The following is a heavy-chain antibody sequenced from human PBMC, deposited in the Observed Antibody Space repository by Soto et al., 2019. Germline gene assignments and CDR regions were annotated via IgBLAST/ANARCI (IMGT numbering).Heavy chain of an antibody. V-gene: IGHV3-48*02. CDR3: AQIGAAAGDVNYYYYGMDV. D-gene: IGHD6-13*01. J-gene: IGHJ6*02. CDR1: GFNFSAYS. CDR2: ISYSSSTI. Sequence: GGSLRRSCAASGFNFSAYSMNWVRQAPGKGLEWVSYISYSSSTIYYADSVKGRFTISRDNAENSLYLQMNSLRDEDTAVYYCAQIGAAAGDVNYYYYGMDVWGQGTTVTVSS.